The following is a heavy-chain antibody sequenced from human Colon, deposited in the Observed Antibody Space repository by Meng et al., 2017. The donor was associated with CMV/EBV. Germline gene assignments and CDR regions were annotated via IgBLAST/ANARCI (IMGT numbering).Heavy chain of an antibody. CDR2: ISSGNAI. Sequence: GESLKISCATFGFTFSDYYMSWIRRAPGKGLEWVSKISSGNAIYYADSVKGRFTISRDNAKNSLYLQMNSLRAEDTAVYFCARVPGQYRFNGMDVWGQGTTVTVSS. D-gene: IGHD5-12*01. J-gene: IGHJ6*02. CDR3: ARVPGQYRFNGMDV. V-gene: IGHV3-11*01. CDR1: GFTFSDYY.